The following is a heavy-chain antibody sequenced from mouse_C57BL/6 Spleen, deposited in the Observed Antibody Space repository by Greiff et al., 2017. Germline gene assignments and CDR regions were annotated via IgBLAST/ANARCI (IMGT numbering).Heavy chain of an antibody. Sequence: LQESGPELVKPGASVKISCKASGYAFSSSWMNWVKQRPGKGLEWIGRIYPGDGDTNYNGKFKGKATLTADKSSSTAYMQLSRLTSEDSAVYFCARSYDGYLYYAMDYWGQGTSVTVSS. D-gene: IGHD2-3*01. J-gene: IGHJ4*01. CDR2: IYPGDGDT. CDR1: GYAFSSSW. V-gene: IGHV1-82*01. CDR3: ARSYDGYLYYAMDY.